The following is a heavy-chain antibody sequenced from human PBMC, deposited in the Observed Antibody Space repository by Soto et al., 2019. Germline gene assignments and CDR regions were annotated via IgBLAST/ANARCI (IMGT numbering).Heavy chain of an antibody. J-gene: IGHJ6*02. CDR2: IYYSGST. D-gene: IGHD6-13*01. CDR3: ARGASTGYSSSWYVGYYYYYGMDV. V-gene: IGHV4-61*01. CDR1: GGSVSSGSYY. Sequence: SETLSLTCTVSGGSVSSGSYYWSWIRQPPGKGLEWIGYIYYSGSTNYNPSLKSRVTISVDTSKNQFSLKLSSVTAADTAVYYCARGASTGYSSSWYVGYYYYYGMDVWGQGTTVTVSS.